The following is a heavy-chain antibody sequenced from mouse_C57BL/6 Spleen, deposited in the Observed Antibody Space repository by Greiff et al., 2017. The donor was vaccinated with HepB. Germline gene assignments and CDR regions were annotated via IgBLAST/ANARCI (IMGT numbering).Heavy chain of an antibody. D-gene: IGHD1-1*01. CDR1: GYAFTNYL. V-gene: IGHV1-54*01. CDR2: INPGSGGT. J-gene: IGHJ1*03. CDR3: ARKTTVVAHWYFDV. Sequence: QVQLQQSGAELVRPGTSVKVSCKASGYAFTNYLIEWVKQRPGQGLEWIGVINPGSGGTNYNEKFKGKATLTADKSSSTAYMQLSSLTSEDSAVYFCARKTTVVAHWYFDVWGTGTTVTVSS.